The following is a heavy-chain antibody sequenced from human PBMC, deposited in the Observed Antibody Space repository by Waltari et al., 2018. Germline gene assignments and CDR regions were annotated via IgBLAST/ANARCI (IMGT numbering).Heavy chain of an antibody. CDR1: GGSFSGYY. CDR3: ARGRFKHKGFDY. J-gene: IGHJ4*02. V-gene: IGHV4-34*01. D-gene: IGHD3-3*01. Sequence: QVQLQQWGAGLLKPSETLSLTCAVYGGSFSGYYWSWIRQPPGKGLEWIGEINHSGSTNYNPSLKSRVTISVDTSKNQFSLKLSSVTAADTAVYYCARGRFKHKGFDYWGQGTLVIVSS. CDR2: INHSGST.